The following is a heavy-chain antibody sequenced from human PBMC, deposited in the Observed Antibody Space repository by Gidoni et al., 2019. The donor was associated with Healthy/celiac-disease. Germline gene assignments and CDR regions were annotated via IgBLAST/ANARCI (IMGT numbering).Heavy chain of an antibody. CDR1: GFTFSSYA. J-gene: IGHJ6*02. D-gene: IGHD3-10*01. CDR3: AKLLRGSRVWMSGGMDV. CDR2: SSGSGGST. V-gene: IGHV3-23*01. Sequence: EVQLLESGGGLVQPGGSLRLSCAASGFTFSSYAMSWVRPAPGKGLEWVSASSGSGGSTYYADYVKGRFTIARDNSKNTLYLQMNSLRAEDTAVYYCAKLLRGSRVWMSGGMDVWGQGTTVTVSS.